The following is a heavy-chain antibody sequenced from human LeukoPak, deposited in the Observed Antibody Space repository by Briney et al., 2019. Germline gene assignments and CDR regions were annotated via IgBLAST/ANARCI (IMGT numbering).Heavy chain of an antibody. CDR1: GFTFSSYA. V-gene: IGHV3-30*04. J-gene: IGHJ4*02. CDR2: ISYDGSNK. Sequence: GGSLRLSCAASGFTFSSYAMHWVRQAPGKGLEWVAVISYDGSNKYYADSVKGRFTISRDNYKNTLYLQMNSLRAEDTAVYYCAREAVAGNFDYWGQGTLVTVSS. D-gene: IGHD6-19*01. CDR3: AREAVAGNFDY.